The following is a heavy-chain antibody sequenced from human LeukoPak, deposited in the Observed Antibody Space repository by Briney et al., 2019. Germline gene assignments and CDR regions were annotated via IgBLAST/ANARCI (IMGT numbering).Heavy chain of an antibody. Sequence: ASVKVSCKASGYTFTGYYMHWVRQAPGQGLEWMGWINPNSGGTNYAQKFQGRVTMTRDTSISTAYMELSRLRSDDTAVYYCARAGGYSGYDNDAFDIWGQGTMVTVSS. CDR2: INPNSGGT. V-gene: IGHV1-2*02. D-gene: IGHD5-12*01. J-gene: IGHJ3*02. CDR1: GYTFTGYY. CDR3: ARAGGYSGYDNDAFDI.